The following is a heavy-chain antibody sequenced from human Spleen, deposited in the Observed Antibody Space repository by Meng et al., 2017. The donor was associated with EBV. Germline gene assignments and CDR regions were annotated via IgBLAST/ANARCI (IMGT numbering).Heavy chain of an antibody. V-gene: IGHV4-30-4*01. CDR1: GGSISSGDYY. CDR2: IHYSGST. J-gene: IGHJ4*02. D-gene: IGHD5-18*01. Sequence: QVQLRESGPGRGKASQTLTLTCAVSGGSISSGDYYWSWIRQPPGKGLEWIGYIHYSGSTHYNSSLRSRITMSLDTSKNKLSLKLSSVTAADTAVYYCARASSGDSDGFDYWGQGTLVTVSS. CDR3: ARASSGDSDGFDY.